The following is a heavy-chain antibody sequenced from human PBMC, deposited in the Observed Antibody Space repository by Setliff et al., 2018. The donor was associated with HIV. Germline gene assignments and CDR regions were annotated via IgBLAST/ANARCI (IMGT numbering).Heavy chain of an antibody. CDR3: AKSQVRYSSGWFFFDY. J-gene: IGHJ4*02. Sequence: SLRLSCACSGFSFGDYWMTWVRQAPGKGLEWVAVIWNDGSREYYADSVKGRFTISRDNSKNTVYLQMNSLRAEDTAIYYCAKSQVRYSSGWFFFDYWGQGTLVTVSS. V-gene: IGHV3-33*06. D-gene: IGHD6-19*01. CDR1: GFSFGDYW. CDR2: IWNDGSRE.